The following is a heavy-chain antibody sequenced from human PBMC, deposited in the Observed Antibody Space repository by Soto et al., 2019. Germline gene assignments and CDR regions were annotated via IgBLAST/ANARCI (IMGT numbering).Heavy chain of an antibody. Sequence: PGGSLRLSCAASGFTFSSYAMSWVRQAPGKGLEWVSAISGSGGSTYYADSVKGRFTISRDNSKNTLYLQMNSLRAEDTAVYYCAKDEYSSGWYGGADYYYGMDVWGQGTTVTVSS. CDR1: GFTFSSYA. V-gene: IGHV3-23*01. D-gene: IGHD6-19*01. CDR3: AKDEYSSGWYGGADYYYGMDV. J-gene: IGHJ6*02. CDR2: ISGSGGST.